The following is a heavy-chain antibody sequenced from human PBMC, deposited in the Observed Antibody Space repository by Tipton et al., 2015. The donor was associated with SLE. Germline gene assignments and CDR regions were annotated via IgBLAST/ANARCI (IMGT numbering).Heavy chain of an antibody. J-gene: IGHJ5*02. D-gene: IGHD1-14*01. V-gene: IGHV4-4*02. CDR2: IYHSGST. CDR1: GGSISSSNW. CDR3: ASTGLFNGFDP. Sequence: TLSLTCAVSGGSISSSNWWSWVRQPPGKGLEWIGEIYHSGSTNYNPSLKGRVTILVAMSKNQFSLKLSSVTAADTAVYYCASTGLFNGFDPWGQGTLVTVSS.